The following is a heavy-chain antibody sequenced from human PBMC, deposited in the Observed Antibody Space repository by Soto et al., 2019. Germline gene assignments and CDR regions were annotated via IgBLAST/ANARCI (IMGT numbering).Heavy chain of an antibody. CDR2: TSSYLGNT. Sequence: GASVKVSCKTSGYLFTDYGITWVRQAPGPGLEWMGWTSSYLGNTKYAQKLQGRVTMTSDTSTNTAYMELRSLRSDDTAVYYCAREAAAGTIADYWGQGTLVTVSS. CDR1: GYLFTDYG. J-gene: IGHJ4*02. D-gene: IGHD6-25*01. CDR3: AREAAAGTIADY. V-gene: IGHV1-18*04.